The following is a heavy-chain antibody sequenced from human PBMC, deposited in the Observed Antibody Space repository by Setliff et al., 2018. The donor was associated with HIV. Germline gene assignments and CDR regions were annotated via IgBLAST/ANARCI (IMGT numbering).Heavy chain of an antibody. D-gene: IGHD3-3*02. V-gene: IGHV3-7*01. Sequence: LRLSCAASGFTFSTYWMIWVRQAPGKGLDWVASINQDGSEKSYGDSVKGRFTISRDNSKNSLYLQMNALKDDDTAIYYCARGEPAYQFWSGYWYFFNYWGQGALVTVSS. CDR3: ARGEPAYQFWSGYWYFFNY. J-gene: IGHJ4*02. CDR1: GFTFSTYW. CDR2: INQDGSEK.